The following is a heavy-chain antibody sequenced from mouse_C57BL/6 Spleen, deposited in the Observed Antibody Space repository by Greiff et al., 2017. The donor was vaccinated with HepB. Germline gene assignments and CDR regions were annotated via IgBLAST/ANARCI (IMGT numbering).Heavy chain of an antibody. CDR3: AKGNSSGYAMDY. D-gene: IGHD3-2*02. CDR2: INPYNGGT. Sequence: EVQLQQSGPVLVKPGASVKMSCKASGYTFTDYYMNWVKQSHGKSLEWIGVINPYNGGTSYNQKFKGKATLTVDKSSSTAYMELNSLTSEDSAVYYCAKGNSSGYAMDYWGQGTSVTVSS. J-gene: IGHJ4*01. V-gene: IGHV1-19*01. CDR1: GYTFTDYY.